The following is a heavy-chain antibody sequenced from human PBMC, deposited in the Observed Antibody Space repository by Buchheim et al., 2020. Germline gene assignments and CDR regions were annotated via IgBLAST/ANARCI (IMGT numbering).Heavy chain of an antibody. J-gene: IGHJ6*03. CDR2: INPSGGST. Sequence: QGQLVQSGAEVKKPGASVKVSCKASGYTFTSYYMHWVRQAPGQGLEWMGIINPSGGSTSYAQKFQGRVTMTRDTSTSTVYMELSSLRSEDTAVYYCAREGRYYDFWSGKQYYYYYMDVWGKGTT. CDR1: GYTFTSYY. D-gene: IGHD3-3*01. CDR3: AREGRYYDFWSGKQYYYYYMDV. V-gene: IGHV1-46*01.